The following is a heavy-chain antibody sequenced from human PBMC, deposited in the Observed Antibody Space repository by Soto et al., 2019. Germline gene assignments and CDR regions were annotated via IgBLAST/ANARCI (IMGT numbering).Heavy chain of an antibody. D-gene: IGHD4-17*01. CDR3: TRDLDYGGNSEDFDI. Sequence: VQLVQSGAEVKKPGESLKISCKGSDFSFTTYCTAWVPQMPGEGLNWMGIIYPDDSRTTYSPSFQGQVTISADKSINTADLQWSSLKASDTAMYYCTRDLDYGGNSEDFDIWGQGTRVTVSS. CDR1: DFSFTTYC. J-gene: IGHJ3*02. CDR2: IYPDDSRT. V-gene: IGHV5-51*03.